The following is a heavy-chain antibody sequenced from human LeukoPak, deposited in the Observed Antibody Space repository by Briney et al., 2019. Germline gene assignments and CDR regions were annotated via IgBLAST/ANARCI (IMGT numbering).Heavy chain of an antibody. CDR2: INSDGSST. CDR3: ARGGSSGWSDYYYGMDV. Sequence: GRSLRLSCAASGFTFSSYWMHWVRQAPGKGLVWVSRINSDGSSTSYADSVKGRFTISRDNAKNTLYLQMNSLRAEDTAVYYCARGGSSGWSDYYYGMDVWGKGTTVTVSS. J-gene: IGHJ6*04. CDR1: GFTFSSYW. V-gene: IGHV3-74*01. D-gene: IGHD6-19*01.